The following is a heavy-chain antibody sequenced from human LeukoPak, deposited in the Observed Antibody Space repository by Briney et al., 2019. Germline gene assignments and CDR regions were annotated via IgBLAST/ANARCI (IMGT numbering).Heavy chain of an antibody. D-gene: IGHD3-3*01. CDR3: ARDLRFLEWFNWFDP. CDR2: IYTSGST. Sequence: SQTLSLTCSVSGGSISSGRYYWSWIRQPAGKGLGWIRRIYTSGSTNYNPSLKSRVTISVDTSKIQCSLKLRSVTAADTAVYYRARDLRFLEWFNWFDPWGQGTLVTVSS. CDR1: GGSISSGRYY. J-gene: IGHJ5*02. V-gene: IGHV4-61*02.